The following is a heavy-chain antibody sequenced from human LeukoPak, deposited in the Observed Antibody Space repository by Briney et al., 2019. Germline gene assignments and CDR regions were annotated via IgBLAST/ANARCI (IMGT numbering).Heavy chain of an antibody. CDR3: ARYPRDIVATSPFDY. D-gene: IGHD5-12*01. CDR2: INAGNGNT. Sequence: ASVKVSCKASGYTFTSYAMHWVRQAPGQRLEWMGWINAGNGNTKYSQKFQGRVTITRDTSASTAYMELSSLRSEDTAVYYCARYPRDIVATSPFDYWGQGTLVTVSS. CDR1: GYTFTSYA. J-gene: IGHJ4*02. V-gene: IGHV1-3*01.